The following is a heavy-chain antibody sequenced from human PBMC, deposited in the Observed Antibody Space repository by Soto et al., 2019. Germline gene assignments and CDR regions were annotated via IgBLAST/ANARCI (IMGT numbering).Heavy chain of an antibody. CDR1: GGSISSYY. CDR2: IYYSGST. J-gene: IGHJ5*02. V-gene: IGHV4-59*01. CDR3: ARAGYDILTGYYNGWFAP. Sequence: SETLSLTCTVSGGSISSYYWSWIRQPPGKGLEWIGYIYYSGSTNYNPSLKSRVTISVDTSKNQFSLKLSSVTAADTAVYYCARAGYDILTGYYNGWFAPWVQGTLVTVSS. D-gene: IGHD3-9*01.